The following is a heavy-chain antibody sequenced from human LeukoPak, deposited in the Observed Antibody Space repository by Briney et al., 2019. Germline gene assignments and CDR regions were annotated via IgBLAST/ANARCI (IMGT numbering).Heavy chain of an antibody. D-gene: IGHD1-1*01. CDR2: ISGRNDVIT. CDR3: AKDRDDNNGYYFDY. V-gene: IGHV3-23*01. J-gene: IGHJ4*02. Sequence: GGSLRLSCAASGFTFSSYSMNWVRQAPGKGLEWVSGISGRNDVITHYGDSVKGRFTVSRDISKKTVYLQMNSLRAEDTAVYYCAKDRDDNNGYYFDYWGQGTLVTVSS. CDR1: GFTFSSYS.